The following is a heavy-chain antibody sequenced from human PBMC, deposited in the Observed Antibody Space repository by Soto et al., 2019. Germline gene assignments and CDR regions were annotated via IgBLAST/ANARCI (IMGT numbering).Heavy chain of an antibody. V-gene: IGHV2-26*04. J-gene: IGHJ5*02. CDR2: IFSNDEK. CDR3: ASTYSTSWYWFDP. CDR1: GFSLSNAGLG. Sequence: QVTVKESGPVLVKPTETLTLTCTVSGFSLSNAGLGVSWIRQPPGKALEWLAHIFSNDEKSYSTSLKSRLTISKHTSKSQVVLTMTNMNPVDTATYYCASTYSTSWYWFDPWSQGTLVTVSS. D-gene: IGHD6-13*01.